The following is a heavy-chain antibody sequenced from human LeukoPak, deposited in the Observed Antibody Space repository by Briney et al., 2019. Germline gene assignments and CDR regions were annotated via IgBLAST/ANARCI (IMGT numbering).Heavy chain of an antibody. Sequence: SQTLSLTCTVSGDSISSGEYFWSWIRQPPGKGLEWIGYIYYSGSTYYNPSLKSRVTISVDTSKNQFSLKLSSVTAADTAVYFCASLYCSGGICYSGLGSADYWGRGTLVTVSS. CDR3: ASLYCSGGICYSGLGSADY. CDR2: IYYSGST. CDR1: GDSISSGEYF. J-gene: IGHJ4*02. D-gene: IGHD2-15*01. V-gene: IGHV4-30-4*01.